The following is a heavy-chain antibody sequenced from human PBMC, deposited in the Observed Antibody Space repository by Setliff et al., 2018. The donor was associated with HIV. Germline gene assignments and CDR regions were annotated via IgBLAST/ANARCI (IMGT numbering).Heavy chain of an antibody. Sequence: GASVKVSCKASGYSFTKYVMHWVRQAPGQRLEWMGWINAGNDNTKYSQKFQGRVTITADESTTTAYMELSSLRSEDTAVYYCARIPNHSSGFDYWGQGTPVTVSS. CDR1: GYSFTKYV. V-gene: IGHV1-3*01. CDR2: INAGNDNT. J-gene: IGHJ4*02. D-gene: IGHD3-22*01. CDR3: ARIPNHSSGFDY.